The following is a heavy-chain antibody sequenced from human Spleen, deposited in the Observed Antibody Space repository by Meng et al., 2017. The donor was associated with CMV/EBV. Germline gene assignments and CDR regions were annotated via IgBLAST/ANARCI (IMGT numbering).Heavy chain of an antibody. J-gene: IGHJ3*02. D-gene: IGHD2/OR15-2a*01. CDR3: AKALNYFYNRPPVAFDI. V-gene: IGHV3-30*02. CDR1: RFTFSSSG. CDR2: IQYNGSRD. Sequence: GESLKISCAASRFTFSSSGMHWVRQAPGKGLEWVAFIQYNGSRDYYANSVKGRFSISRDNSKNMLFLQMDSLRAEDTAAYFCAKALNYFYNRPPVAFDIWGQGTVVTVSS.